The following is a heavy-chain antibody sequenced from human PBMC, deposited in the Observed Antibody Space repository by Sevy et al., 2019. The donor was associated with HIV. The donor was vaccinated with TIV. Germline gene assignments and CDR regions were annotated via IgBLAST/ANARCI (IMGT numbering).Heavy chain of an antibody. CDR1: GGSISSSSYY. CDR3: ARHARDFGVVISFTKYYYYMDV. J-gene: IGHJ6*03. CDR2: IYYSGST. V-gene: IGHV4-39*01. Sequence: SETLSLTCTVSGGSISSSSYYWGWIRQPPGKGLEWIGSIYYSGSTYYNPSLQSRVTISVDTSKNQFSLKLSSVTAADTAVYYCARHARDFGVVISFTKYYYYMDVWGKGTTVTVSS. D-gene: IGHD3-3*01.